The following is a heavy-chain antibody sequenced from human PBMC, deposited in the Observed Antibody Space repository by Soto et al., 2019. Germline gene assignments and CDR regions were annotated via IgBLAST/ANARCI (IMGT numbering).Heavy chain of an antibody. V-gene: IGHV3-30-3*01. J-gene: IGHJ6*02. CDR1: GFTFSSYA. CDR2: ISYDGSNK. D-gene: IGHD6-13*01. CDR3: ARVKGYSSSWYDRYYYYGMDV. Sequence: VGSLRLSCAASGFTFSSYAMHWVRQAPGKGLEWVAVISYDGSNKYYADSVKGRFTISRDNSKNTLYLQMNSLRAEDTAVYYCARVKGYSSSWYDRYYYYGMDVWGQGTTVTVSS.